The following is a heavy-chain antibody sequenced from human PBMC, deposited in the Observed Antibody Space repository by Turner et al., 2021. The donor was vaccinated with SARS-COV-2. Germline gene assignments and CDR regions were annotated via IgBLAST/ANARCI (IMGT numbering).Heavy chain of an antibody. CDR1: GYTFTGYY. CDR3: ARVRLFSGWSHFDY. Sequence: QVQLVQSGAEVKKPGASVKVSCKASGYTFTGYYLHWVRQAPGQGLEWMGWNNSNSGGTNYAQKFQGRVTMTRDTSISTAYMELSRLRSDDTAVYYWARVRLFSGWSHFDYWGQGTLVTVSS. D-gene: IGHD6-19*01. CDR2: NNSNSGGT. V-gene: IGHV1-2*02. J-gene: IGHJ4*02.